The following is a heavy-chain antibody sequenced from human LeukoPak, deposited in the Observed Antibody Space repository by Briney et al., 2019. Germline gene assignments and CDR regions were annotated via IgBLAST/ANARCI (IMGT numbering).Heavy chain of an antibody. CDR2: IYYSGIT. J-gene: IGHJ4*02. CDR1: GGSISSGDYY. D-gene: IGHD6-6*01. CDR3: ARDLSSSSGGNY. V-gene: IGHV4-30-4*08. Sequence: PSETLSLTCTVSGGSISSGDYYWSWIRQPPGKGLEGIGYIYYSGITYYNPSLKSRVTISVDASKNQFSLKLTSVTAADTAVYFCARDLSSSSGGNYWGQGTLVTVSS.